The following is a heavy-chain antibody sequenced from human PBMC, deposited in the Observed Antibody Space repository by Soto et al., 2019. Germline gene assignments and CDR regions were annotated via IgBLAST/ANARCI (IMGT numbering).Heavy chain of an antibody. J-gene: IGHJ6*02. Sequence: QVQLQESGPGLVKPSQTLSLTCTVSGGSISSGDYYWSWIRQPPGKGLEWIGYIYYSGSTYYNPSLKSRVTISVDTSKSQFSLKLSSVTAADTAVYYCARDAITIFGVVPPGGMDVWGQGTTVTVSS. V-gene: IGHV4-30-4*01. CDR3: ARDAITIFGVVPPGGMDV. D-gene: IGHD3-3*01. CDR1: GGSISSGDYY. CDR2: IYYSGST.